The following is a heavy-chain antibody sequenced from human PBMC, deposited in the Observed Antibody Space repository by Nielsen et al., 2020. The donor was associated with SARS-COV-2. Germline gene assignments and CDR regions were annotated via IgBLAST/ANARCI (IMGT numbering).Heavy chain of an antibody. D-gene: IGHD1-26*01. V-gene: IGHV1-18*04. Sequence: ASVKVSCKASGYTFTDYYMHWVRQAPGQGLEWMGWISAYNGNRNYVQKFQGRVTMTTDTSTNTAYMGLRSLKSDDTAVYYCARGTGEDYWGQGTLVTVSS. CDR3: ARGTGEDY. CDR1: GYTFTDYY. J-gene: IGHJ4*02. CDR2: ISAYNGNR.